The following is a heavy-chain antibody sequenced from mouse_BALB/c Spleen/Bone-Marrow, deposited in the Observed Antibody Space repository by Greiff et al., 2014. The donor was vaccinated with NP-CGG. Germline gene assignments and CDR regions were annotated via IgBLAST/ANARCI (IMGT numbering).Heavy chain of an antibody. J-gene: IGHJ4*01. CDR3: AKVNRYGYSLDY. CDR2: IWGDGSI. CDR1: GFSFTSYG. Sequence: VQLQESGPGLVAPAQSLSITCTVSGFSFTSYGVSWVRQPPGKGLEWLGVIWGDGSINYNSALMSRLSIIKDNSKSQVFLKLNSVQTDDTATYYCAKVNRYGYSLDYWGQGTSVTVSS. D-gene: IGHD1-2*01. V-gene: IGHV2-3*01.